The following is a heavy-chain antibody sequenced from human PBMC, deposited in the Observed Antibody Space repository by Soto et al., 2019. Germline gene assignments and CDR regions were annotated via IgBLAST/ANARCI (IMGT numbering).Heavy chain of an antibody. D-gene: IGHD6-25*01. CDR3: ARSIAAAVDFDY. V-gene: IGHV1-18*01. CDR2: ISAYSGST. J-gene: IGHJ4*02. CDR1: GYTFTSYG. Sequence: QVQLVQSGAEVKKPGASVKVSCKASGYTFTSYGISWVRQAPGQGLEWMGWISAYSGSTNYAQKLQGRVTMTPDTSSSTAYMELRSLRSDDTAVYYCARSIAAAVDFDYWGKGTLVTVSS.